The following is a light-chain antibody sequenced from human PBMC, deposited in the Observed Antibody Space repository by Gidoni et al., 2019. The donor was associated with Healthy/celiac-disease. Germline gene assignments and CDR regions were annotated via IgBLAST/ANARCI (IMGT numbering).Light chain of an antibody. J-gene: IGKJ2*01. CDR3: QQYYSTPMYT. CDR2: WAS. V-gene: IGKV4-1*01. Sequence: IVMTQSPDSLAVSLGERANTKNYLAWYQQKPGQPPKLLSYWASTRESGVPDRFSGSGSGTDFTLTISSLQAEDVAVYYCQQYYSTPMYTFGQGTKLEIK. CDR1: TKNY.